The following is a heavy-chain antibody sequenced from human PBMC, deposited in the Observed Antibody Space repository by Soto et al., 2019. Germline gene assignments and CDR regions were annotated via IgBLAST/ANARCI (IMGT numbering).Heavy chain of an antibody. CDR3: ARRHVVVVSATRGDAFDI. D-gene: IGHD2-15*01. Sequence: SETLSLTCAVSGGSISNYYWTWIRQSPGKGLQWIGFIYSSGNTKYNPSLTSRVTISLDTSKSHFSLRLTSVTAADTAVYYCARRHVVVVSATRGDAFDIWGQGTMVTVSS. V-gene: IGHV4-59*08. CDR2: IYSSGNT. CDR1: GGSISNYY. J-gene: IGHJ3*02.